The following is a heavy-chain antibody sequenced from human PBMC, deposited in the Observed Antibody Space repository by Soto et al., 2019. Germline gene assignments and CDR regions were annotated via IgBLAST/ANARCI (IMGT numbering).Heavy chain of an antibody. D-gene: IGHD4-17*01. CDR3: ARTPPHAVTRGFWWFDP. Sequence: QVPLVQSGAEVKKPGASVKVSCKASGYTFTSYDINWVRQATGQGLEWMGWMNPNSGNTGYAQKFQGRVTMTRNTSISTAYMELSSLRSEDTAVYYCARTPPHAVTRGFWWFDPWGQGTLVTVSS. CDR1: GYTFTSYD. J-gene: IGHJ5*02. V-gene: IGHV1-8*01. CDR2: MNPNSGNT.